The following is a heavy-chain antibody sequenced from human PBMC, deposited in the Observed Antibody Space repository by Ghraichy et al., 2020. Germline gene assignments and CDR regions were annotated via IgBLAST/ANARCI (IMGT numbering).Heavy chain of an antibody. CDR3: ARSSGTQNGGCFQH. V-gene: IGHV3-48*01. CDR2: ISSSSSTI. Sequence: GGSLRLSCAASGFTFSSYSMNWVRQAPGKGLEWVSYISSSSSTIYYADSVKGRFTISRDNAKNSLYLQMNSLRAEDTAVYYCARSSGTQNGGCFQHWGQGTLVTVSS. D-gene: IGHD1-26*01. J-gene: IGHJ1*01. CDR1: GFTFSSYS.